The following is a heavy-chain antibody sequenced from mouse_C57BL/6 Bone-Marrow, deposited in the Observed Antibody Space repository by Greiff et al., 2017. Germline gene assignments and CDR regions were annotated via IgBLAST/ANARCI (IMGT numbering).Heavy chain of an antibody. CDR3: ARHDYDRGYYAMDY. V-gene: IGHV5-12*01. CDR1: GFTFSDSY. D-gene: IGHD2-4*01. CDR2: ISNGGGST. Sequence: EVQRVESGGGLVQPGGSLKLSCAASGFTFSDSYMYWVRQTPEKRLEWVAYISNGGGSTYYPDTVKGRFTISRDNAKNTLYLQMSRLKSEDTAMYYCARHDYDRGYYAMDYWRPGTSGTAFS. J-gene: IGHJ4*01.